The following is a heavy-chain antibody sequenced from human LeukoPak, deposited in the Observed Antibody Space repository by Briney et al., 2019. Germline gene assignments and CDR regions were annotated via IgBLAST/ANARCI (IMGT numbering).Heavy chain of an antibody. CDR3: AREASDAFDI. V-gene: IGHV3-48*03. J-gene: IGHJ3*02. CDR2: ISSGGRTR. Sequence: GGSLRLSCAASGFTFSGYEMNWVRQAPGKGLEWVSYISSGGRTRQYADSVKGRFTISKDSAKNSLYLQMNSLRAEDTAVYYCAREASDAFDIWGQGTMVTVSS. CDR1: GFTFSGYE.